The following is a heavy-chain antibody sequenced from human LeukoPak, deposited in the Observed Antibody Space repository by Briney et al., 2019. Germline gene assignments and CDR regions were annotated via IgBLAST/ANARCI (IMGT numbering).Heavy chain of an antibody. CDR1: GGSISSYY. Sequence: SETLSLTCTVSGGSISSYYWSWIRQPPGKGLEWLGYIYYSGSTNYNPSLKSRVTISVDTSKNQFSLKLGSVTAADTAVYYCARVNAVRDYYYYYMDVWGKGTTVTVSS. D-gene: IGHD3-10*01. V-gene: IGHV4-59*01. CDR2: IYYSGST. J-gene: IGHJ6*03. CDR3: ARVNAVRDYYYYYMDV.